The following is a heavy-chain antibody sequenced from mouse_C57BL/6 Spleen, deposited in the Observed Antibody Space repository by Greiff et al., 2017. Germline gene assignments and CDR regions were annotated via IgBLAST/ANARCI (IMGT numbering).Heavy chain of an antibody. J-gene: IGHJ4*01. CDR1: GYTFTSYW. D-gene: IGHD1-1*01. Sequence: DVKLQESGTVLARPGASVKMSCKTSGYTFTSYWMHWVKQRPGQGLEWIGAIYPGNSDTSYNQKFKGKAKLTAVTSASTAYMELSSLTNEDSAVYYCTRSGDYGGRNAMDYWGQGTSVTVSS. V-gene: IGHV1-5*01. CDR2: IYPGNSDT. CDR3: TRSGDYGGRNAMDY.